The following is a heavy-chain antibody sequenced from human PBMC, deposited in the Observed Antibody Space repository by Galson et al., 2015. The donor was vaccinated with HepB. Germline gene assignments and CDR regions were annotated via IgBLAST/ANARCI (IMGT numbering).Heavy chain of an antibody. CDR3: ARGAYCSSTSCPYYYYGMDV. Sequence: SLRLSCAASGFTFSSYGMHWVRQAPGKGLEWVAVIWYDGSNKYYADSVKGRFTISRDNSKNTLYLQMNSLRAEDTAVYYCARGAYCSSTSCPYYYYGMDVWGQGTTVTVSS. V-gene: IGHV3-33*01. D-gene: IGHD2-2*01. CDR1: GFTFSSYG. CDR2: IWYDGSNK. J-gene: IGHJ6*02.